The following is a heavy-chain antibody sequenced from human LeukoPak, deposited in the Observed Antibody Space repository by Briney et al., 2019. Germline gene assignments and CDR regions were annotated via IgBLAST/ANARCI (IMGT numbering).Heavy chain of an antibody. V-gene: IGHV1-69*04. CDR2: IIPICGIA. J-gene: IGHJ6*02. CDR1: GGTFSSYA. Sequence: ASVTVSCKSSGGTFSSYAISWVRQAPGQGLEWMGRIIPICGIANYAQKFQGRVTITADKSTSPSYMELSSLGSEDTGVYYCARSGVVPAARAYYYYGMDVWGQGTTVTVSS. D-gene: IGHD2-2*01. CDR3: ARSGVVPAARAYYYYGMDV.